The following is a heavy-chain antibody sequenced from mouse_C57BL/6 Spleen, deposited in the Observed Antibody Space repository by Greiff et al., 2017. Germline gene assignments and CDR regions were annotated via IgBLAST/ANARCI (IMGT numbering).Heavy chain of an antibody. CDR1: GYTFTSYG. D-gene: IGHD3-2*02. V-gene: IGHV1-81*01. CDR2: IYPRSGNT. CDR3: ARPRDSSGYAWFAY. Sequence: VQLVESGAELARPGASVKLSCKASGYTFTSYGISWVKQRTGQGLEWIGEIYPRSGNTYYNEKFKGKATLTADKSSSTAYMELRSLTSEDSAVYFCARPRDSSGYAWFAYWGQGTLVTVSA. J-gene: IGHJ3*01.